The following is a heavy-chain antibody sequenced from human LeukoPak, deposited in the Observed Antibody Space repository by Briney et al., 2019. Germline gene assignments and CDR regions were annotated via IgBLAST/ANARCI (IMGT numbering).Heavy chain of an antibody. CDR3: ARGRIQLWYGLDY. CDR1: GFSFSSYS. V-gene: IGHV3-21*01. D-gene: IGHD5-18*01. Sequence: GGSLRLSCAASGFSFSSYSMNWVRQAPGKGLEWVSSVSSSSSYIYYAGSVKGRFTISRDNAKNSLYLQMNSLRAEDTAVYYCARGRIQLWYGLDYWGQGTPVTVSS. J-gene: IGHJ4*02. CDR2: VSSSSSYI.